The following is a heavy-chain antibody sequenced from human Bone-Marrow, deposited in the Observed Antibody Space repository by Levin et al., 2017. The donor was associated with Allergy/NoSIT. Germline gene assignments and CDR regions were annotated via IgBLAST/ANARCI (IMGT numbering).Heavy chain of an antibody. CDR3: ARVGGYSGYDFGY. V-gene: IGHV1-2*06. CDR2: INPNSGGT. D-gene: IGHD5-12*01. Sequence: GESLKISCKASGYTFTGYYMHWVRQAPGQGLEWMGRINPNSGGTNYAQKFQGRVTMTRDTSISTAYMELSRLRSDDTAVYYCARVGGYSGYDFGYWGQGTLVTVSS. J-gene: IGHJ4*02. CDR1: GYTFTGYY.